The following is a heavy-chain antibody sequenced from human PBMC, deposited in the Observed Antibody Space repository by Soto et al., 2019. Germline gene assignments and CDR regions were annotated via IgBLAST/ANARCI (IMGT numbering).Heavy chain of an antibody. J-gene: IGHJ4*02. Sequence: PVGSLRLSCEASGFSFSSFAMNWVRQAPGRGLEWVSYISDDGASIYYADSLKGRFTISRDNAKNSLSLQMNNLRAEDTAVYYCARENSVQAWLHHFDHGGLGTLVTVSS. V-gene: IGHV3-48*03. CDR2: ISDDGASI. D-gene: IGHD5-18*01. CDR1: GFSFSSFA. CDR3: ARENSVQAWLHHFDH.